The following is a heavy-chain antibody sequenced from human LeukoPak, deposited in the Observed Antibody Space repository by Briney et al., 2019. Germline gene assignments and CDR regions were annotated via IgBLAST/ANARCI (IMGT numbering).Heavy chain of an antibody. CDR3: ATNYGSGTRIDY. CDR1: GFTFSNYA. D-gene: IGHD3-10*01. Sequence: GRSLRLSCVASGFTFSNYAIHWVRQAPGKGLEWVAFIRYDGSNKYYADSVKGRFTISRDNSKNTLYLQMNSLRAEDTAVYYCATNYGSGTRIDYWGQGTLVTVSS. V-gene: IGHV3-30*04. CDR2: IRYDGSNK. J-gene: IGHJ4*02.